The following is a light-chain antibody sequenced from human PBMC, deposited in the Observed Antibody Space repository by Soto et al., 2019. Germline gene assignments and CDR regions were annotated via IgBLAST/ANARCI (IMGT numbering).Light chain of an antibody. V-gene: IGKV1-33*01. J-gene: IGKJ3*01. CDR1: QDITNY. CDR3: QQAASLPQT. CDR2: DAF. Sequence: DIQMTQSPSSLSASIGDNVTMTCQASQDITNYLNWYQQKAGKPPKLLIYDAFSLEEGVPSRFSGSGSGTDFTLSITSLRPEDLGTYYCQQAASLPQTFGPGTTVDVE.